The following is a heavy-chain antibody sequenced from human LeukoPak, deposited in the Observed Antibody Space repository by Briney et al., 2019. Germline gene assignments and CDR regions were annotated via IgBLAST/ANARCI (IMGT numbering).Heavy chain of an antibody. CDR1: GYTFTGYY. V-gene: IGHV1-2*02. CDR2: INPNSGGT. J-gene: IGHJ4*02. Sequence: ASVKVSCKASGYTFTGYYMHWVRQAPGQGLEWMGWINPNSGGTNYAQKFQGRVTMNRDTSISTAYMELSRLRSDDTAVYYCARDSRYSSGWHFDYWGQGTLVTVSS. D-gene: IGHD6-19*01. CDR3: ARDSRYSSGWHFDY.